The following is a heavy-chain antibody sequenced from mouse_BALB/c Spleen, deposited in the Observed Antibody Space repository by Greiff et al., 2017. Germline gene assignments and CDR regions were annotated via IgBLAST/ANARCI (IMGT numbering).Heavy chain of an antibody. CDR2: IWGDGST. D-gene: IGHD1-1*01. V-gene: IGHV2-6-7*01. CDR3: AREDYYGSSSYAMDY. CDR1: GFSLTGYG. Sequence: QVQLQQSGPGLVAPSQSLSITCTVSGFSLTGYGVNWVRQPPGKGLEWLGMIWGDGSTDYNSALKSRLSISKDNSKSQVFLKMNSLQTDDTARYYCAREDYYGSSSYAMDYWGQGTSVTVSS. J-gene: IGHJ4*01.